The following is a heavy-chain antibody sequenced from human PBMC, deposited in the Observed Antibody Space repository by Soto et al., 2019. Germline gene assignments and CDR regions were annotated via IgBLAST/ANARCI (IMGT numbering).Heavy chain of an antibody. CDR2: INPNSGGT. J-gene: IGHJ6*02. D-gene: IGHD6-19*01. Sequence: GASVKVSCKASGDTFTGYYMHWVRQAPGQGLEWMGWINPNSGGTNYAQKFQGWVTMTRDTSISTAYMELSRLRSDDTAVYYCARDSRPIAVAGYYYYYGMEVWGQGTTVTVSS. CDR3: ARDSRPIAVAGYYYYYGMEV. V-gene: IGHV1-2*04. CDR1: GDTFTGYY.